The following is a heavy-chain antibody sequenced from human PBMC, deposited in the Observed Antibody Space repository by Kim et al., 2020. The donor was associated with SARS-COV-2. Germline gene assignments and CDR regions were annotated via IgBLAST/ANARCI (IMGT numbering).Heavy chain of an antibody. J-gene: IGHJ4*02. CDR3: VKGLGYSYGYYFDY. V-gene: IGHV3-64D*06. D-gene: IGHD5-18*01. Sequence: ADTVKGRFTISRDNSKNTLYLQMSSLRAEDTAVYYCVKGLGYSYGYYFDYWGQGTLVTVSS.